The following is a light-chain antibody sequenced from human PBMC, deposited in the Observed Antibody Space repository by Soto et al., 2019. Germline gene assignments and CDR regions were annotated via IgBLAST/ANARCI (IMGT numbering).Light chain of an antibody. Sequence: SSELTQPPSVSVAPGQTARITCGGDNIGSKSVHWYQRRPGQAPVLVVYDNSDRPSGVPERFSGSNSGYTATLTISRVEAGDEADFYCQVSDSSTDHVIFGGGTKVTVL. CDR1: NIGSKS. V-gene: IGLV3-21*02. CDR2: DNS. J-gene: IGLJ2*01. CDR3: QVSDSSTDHVI.